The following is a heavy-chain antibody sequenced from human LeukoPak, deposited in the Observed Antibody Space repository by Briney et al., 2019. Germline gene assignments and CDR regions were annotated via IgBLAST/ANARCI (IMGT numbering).Heavy chain of an antibody. CDR2: ISGSGGST. D-gene: IGHD3-22*01. CDR1: GFTFSSYA. J-gene: IGHJ4*02. CDR3: AKDTLNYYDSSGYYYVEGPFDY. V-gene: IGHV3-23*01. Sequence: GGSLRLSCAASGFTFSSYAMSWVRQAPGKGLEWVSAISGSGGSTYYADSVKGRFTISRDNSKNTLHLQMNSLRAEDTAVYYCAKDTLNYYDSSGYYYVEGPFDYWGQGTLVTVSS.